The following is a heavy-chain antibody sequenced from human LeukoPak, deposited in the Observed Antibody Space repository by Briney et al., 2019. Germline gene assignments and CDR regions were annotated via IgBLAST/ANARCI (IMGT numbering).Heavy chain of an antibody. CDR3: RLEPPPDY. D-gene: IGHD1-1*01. CDR2: IITQANSYAT. V-gene: IGHV3-73*01. J-gene: IGHJ4*02. CDR1: GFIFSVSE. Sequence: QAGGSLRLSCAASGFIFSVSEIHWVRQAPGKGLEWIGRIITQANSYATGYNASVKGRFTISRDDSKKTAYLHMSSLKLEDTAVYYCRLEPPPDYWGQGTLVTVSS.